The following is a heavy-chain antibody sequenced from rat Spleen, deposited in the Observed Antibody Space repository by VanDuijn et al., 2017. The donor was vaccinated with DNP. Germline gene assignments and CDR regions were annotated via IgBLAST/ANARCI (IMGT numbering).Heavy chain of an antibody. CDR3: VRWYNSGYYFDY. D-gene: IGHD4-3*01. CDR1: GFTFSDYN. V-gene: IGHV5S10*01. Sequence: EVQLVESGGGLLQPGRSLKLSCAASGFTFSDYNMAWVRQAPKKGLEWVATIIYDGGGTYYRDSVKGRFTISRDNAKSTLYLQMDSLKSEDMATYYCVRWYNSGYYFDYWGQGVMVTVSS. CDR2: IIYDGGGT. J-gene: IGHJ2*01.